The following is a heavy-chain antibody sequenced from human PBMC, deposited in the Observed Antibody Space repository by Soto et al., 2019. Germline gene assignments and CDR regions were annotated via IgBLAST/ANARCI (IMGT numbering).Heavy chain of an antibody. V-gene: IGHV3-48*01. CDR1: GFTFSSYS. J-gene: IGHJ5*02. CDR3: ARDAALRSGYRNP. D-gene: IGHD3-22*01. Sequence: EVQLVESGGGLVQPGGSLRLSCAASGFTFSSYSMNWVRQAPGKGLEWVSFISSSSSTIYYADSVKGRFTISRDNAKNPLQLQINSLRAEETAVYYCARDAALRSGYRNPWGQGTLVTVSS. CDR2: ISSSSSTI.